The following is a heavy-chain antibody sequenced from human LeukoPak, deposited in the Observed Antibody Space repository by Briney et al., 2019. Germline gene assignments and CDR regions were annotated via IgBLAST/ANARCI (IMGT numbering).Heavy chain of an antibody. V-gene: IGHV4-34*01. CDR2: INHSGST. J-gene: IGHJ5*02. Sequence: PSETLSLTCAVYGGSFSGYYWSWIRQPPGKGLEWIGEINHSGSTNYNPSLKSRVTISVDTSKNQFSLKLSSVTAADTAVYYCARPPLKYYYGSGSDWFDPWGQGTLVTVSS. CDR1: GGSFSGYY. D-gene: IGHD3-10*01. CDR3: ARPPLKYYYGSGSDWFDP.